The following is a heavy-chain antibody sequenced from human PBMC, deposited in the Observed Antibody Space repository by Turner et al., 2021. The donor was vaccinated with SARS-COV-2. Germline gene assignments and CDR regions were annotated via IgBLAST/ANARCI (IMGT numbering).Heavy chain of an antibody. D-gene: IGHD1-7*01. CDR1: GFTFSSYG. Sequence: QVQLVEPGGGVVQPGRSLRLSCAASGFTFSSYGMHWVRQAPGKGLEWVAVISYDGSNKFYADSVKGRFTISRDNSKNTLYLQMNSLRAEDTAVYYCAKITGTTTGDYWGQGTLVTVSS. J-gene: IGHJ4*02. CDR2: ISYDGSNK. CDR3: AKITGTTTGDY. V-gene: IGHV3-30*18.